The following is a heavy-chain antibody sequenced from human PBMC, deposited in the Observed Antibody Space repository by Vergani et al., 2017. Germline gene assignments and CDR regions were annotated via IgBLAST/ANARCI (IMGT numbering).Heavy chain of an antibody. CDR1: GFTFSDYY. D-gene: IGHD5-18*01. CDR2: ISSSSSYT. J-gene: IGHJ4*02. Sequence: QVQLVESGGGLVKPGGSLRLSCAASGFTFSDYYMSWIRQAPGKGLEWVSYISSSSSYTNYADSVKGRFTISRDNAKNSLYLQMNSLRAEDTAVYYCARDHHDTAMVTHFDYWGQGTLVTVSS. CDR3: ARDHHDTAMVTHFDY. V-gene: IGHV3-11*06.